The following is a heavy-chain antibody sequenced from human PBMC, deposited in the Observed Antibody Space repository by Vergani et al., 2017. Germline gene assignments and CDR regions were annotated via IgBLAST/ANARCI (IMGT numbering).Heavy chain of an antibody. V-gene: IGHV4-59*01. CDR3: ARGGVATFGSCDY. CDR2: IYYSGST. CDR1: GGSISSYY. D-gene: IGHD5-12*01. J-gene: IGHJ4*02. Sequence: QVQLQESGPGLVKPSETLSLTCTVSGGSISSYYWSWIRQPPGKGLEWIGYIYYSGSTNYNPSLNSRVTISVDTSKNQFALKLSSVTAADTAVYDCARGGVATFGSCDYWGQGTLVTVSS.